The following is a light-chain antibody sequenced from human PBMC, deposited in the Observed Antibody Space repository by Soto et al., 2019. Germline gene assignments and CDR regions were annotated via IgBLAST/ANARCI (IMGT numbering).Light chain of an antibody. CDR2: DAS. CDR1: QSVSSY. J-gene: IGKJ2*01. CDR3: QQRSNWPPT. Sequence: EIVLTQSPATLSLSPGERATLSCRASQSVSSYLAWYQQKPGQAPRLLIHDASNRATGIPARFSGSGSGTDFTLTISSLEPEDSAVYYCQQRSNWPPTFGQGTKLEIK. V-gene: IGKV3-11*01.